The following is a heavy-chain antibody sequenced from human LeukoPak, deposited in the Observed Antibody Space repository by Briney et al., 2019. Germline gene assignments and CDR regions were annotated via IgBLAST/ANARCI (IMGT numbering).Heavy chain of an antibody. V-gene: IGHV3-7*01. Sequence: GGSLRLSCAASGFTFSSYWMSWVRQAPGKGLEWVANIKQDGSEKYYVDSVKGRFTISRDNAKNSLYLQMNSLRAEDAAVYYCAREVYCSSTSCYTGYFQHWGQGTLVTVSS. CDR3: AREVYCSSTSCYTGYFQH. CDR1: GFTFSSYW. J-gene: IGHJ1*01. CDR2: IKQDGSEK. D-gene: IGHD2-2*02.